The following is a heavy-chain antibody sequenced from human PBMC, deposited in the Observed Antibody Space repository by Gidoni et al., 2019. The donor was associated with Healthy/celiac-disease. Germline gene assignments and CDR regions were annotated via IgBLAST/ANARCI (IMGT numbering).Heavy chain of an antibody. Sequence: EVQLVESGGGLVKPGGSLRLSCAASGFTFSSYSMNWVRQAPGKGLEWVSSSSSSSSYIYYADSVKGRFTISRDNAKNSLYLQMNSLRAEDTAVYYCARGIAVAGTPPDYWGQGTLVTVSS. CDR1: GFTFSSYS. CDR3: ARGIAVAGTPPDY. D-gene: IGHD6-19*01. V-gene: IGHV3-21*01. J-gene: IGHJ4*02. CDR2: SSSSSSYI.